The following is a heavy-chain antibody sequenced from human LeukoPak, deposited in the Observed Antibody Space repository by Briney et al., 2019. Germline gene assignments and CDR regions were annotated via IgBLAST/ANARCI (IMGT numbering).Heavy chain of an antibody. Sequence: SQTLSLTCTVSGGSINSGSYYWSWIRQPAGKGLEWIGRIYTSGSTNYNPSLKSRVTISVDTSKNQFSLKLSSVTAADTAVYYCAREIYSSGWYGYYYYYMDVWGKGTTVTVSS. CDR3: AREIYSSGWYGYYYYYMDV. V-gene: IGHV4-61*02. CDR2: IYTSGST. J-gene: IGHJ6*03. D-gene: IGHD6-19*01. CDR1: GGSINSGSYY.